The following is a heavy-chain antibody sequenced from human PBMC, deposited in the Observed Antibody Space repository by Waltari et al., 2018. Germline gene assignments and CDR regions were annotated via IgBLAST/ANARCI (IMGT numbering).Heavy chain of an antibody. Sequence: QLQLQESGPGLVKPSETLSLTCTVSGGSISSSSYYWGWIRQPPGKGLEWIGSIFYSGSTYYNPSLKSRVTISVDTSKNQFSLKLSSVTAADTAVYYCAREMYYDFWSGYYPKGAFDIWGQGTMVTVSS. CDR3: AREMYYDFWSGYYPKGAFDI. J-gene: IGHJ3*02. CDR1: GGSISSSSYY. D-gene: IGHD3-3*01. CDR2: IFYSGST. V-gene: IGHV4-39*07.